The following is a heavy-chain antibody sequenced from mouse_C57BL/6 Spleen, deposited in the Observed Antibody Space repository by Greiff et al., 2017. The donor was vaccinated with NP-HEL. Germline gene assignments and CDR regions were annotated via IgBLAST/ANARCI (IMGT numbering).Heavy chain of an antibody. CDR2: IHPNSGST. CDR3: ARPYYYGGYAMDY. CDR1: GYTFTSYW. J-gene: IGHJ4*01. D-gene: IGHD1-1*01. V-gene: IGHV1-64*01. Sequence: QVQLQQPGAELVRPGSSVKLSCKASGYTFTSYWMHWVKQRPGQGLEWIGMIHPNSGSTNYNEKFKSKATLTVDKSSSTAYMQLSSLTSEDSAVYYCARPYYYGGYAMDYWGQGTSVTVSS.